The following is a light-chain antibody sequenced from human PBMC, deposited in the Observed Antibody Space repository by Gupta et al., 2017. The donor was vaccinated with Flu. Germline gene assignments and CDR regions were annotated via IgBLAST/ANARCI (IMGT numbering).Light chain of an antibody. CDR1: QAIRDE. CDR3: GQHNNYCPT. CDR2: AAS. J-gene: IGKJ4*01. Sequence: DIQMTQAPSSLSASVGDRVTITCRASQAIRDELTWYQQKPGKAPKRLIYAASTLQSGVPSRFSGSGSGTEFTLTISSRQPEDFATYYCGQHNNYCPTFGGGTKVEIK. V-gene: IGKV1-17*01.